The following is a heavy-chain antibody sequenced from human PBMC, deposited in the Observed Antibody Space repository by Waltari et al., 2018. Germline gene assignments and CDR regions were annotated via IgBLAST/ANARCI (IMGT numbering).Heavy chain of an antibody. CDR3: ARQTGTFLSAFHI. V-gene: IGHV4-39*01. J-gene: IGHJ3*02. CDR1: GGSISSSSYY. D-gene: IGHD1-7*01. CDR2: IYYRGRT. Sequence: QLQLQESGPGLVKPSETLSLTCTVSGGSISSSSYYWGWIRQAPGKGLAWIGTIYYRGRTNYNPALKIPVTMSVDTSKNQFSLRLSSVTAADTAVYYCARQTGTFLSAFHIWGQGTMVTVSS.